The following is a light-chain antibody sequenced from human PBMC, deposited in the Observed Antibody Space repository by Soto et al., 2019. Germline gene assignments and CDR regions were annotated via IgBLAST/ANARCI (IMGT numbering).Light chain of an antibody. J-gene: IGKJ1*01. CDR1: QIVSSGF. CDR2: GAS. CDR3: QQYGSSGT. Sequence: EIWLTQSPGTLSWFPGERATLSCRASQIVSSGFLAWYQQKPGHAPRLLIYGASNRATGIPDRLSGSGSGTDFTLTISRMEPEDFAVYYCQQYGSSGTFGQGTKVDI. V-gene: IGKV3-20*01.